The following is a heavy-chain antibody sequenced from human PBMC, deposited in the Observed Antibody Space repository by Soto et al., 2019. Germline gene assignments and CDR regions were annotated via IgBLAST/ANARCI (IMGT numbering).Heavy chain of an antibody. CDR1: GGSFSGYY. J-gene: IGHJ4*02. V-gene: IGHV4-34*01. CDR2: INHSGST. D-gene: IGHD2-2*01. CDR3: ARVSGLVSLCSSTSCYYYFDY. Sequence: PSETLSLTCAVYGGSFSGYYWSWIRQPPGKGLEWIGEINHSGSTNYNPSLKSRVTISVDTSKNQFSLKLSSVTAADTAVYYCARVSGLVSLCSSTSCYYYFDYWGQGTLVTVSS.